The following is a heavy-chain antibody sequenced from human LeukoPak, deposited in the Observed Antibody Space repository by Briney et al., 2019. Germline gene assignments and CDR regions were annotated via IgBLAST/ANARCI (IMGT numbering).Heavy chain of an antibody. CDR1: GGPISSSSYY. V-gene: IGHV4-39*01. CDR2: IFYSGST. CDR3: ARHAAIRNYVGSLDS. J-gene: IGHJ4*02. Sequence: PSETPSLPRTVSGGPISSSSYYWGWVRQPPGEGLGGVGTIFYSGSTYYNPSLKSRVTVSVDTSKNQFSLKVSSVTAADTAVYYCARHAAIRNYVGSLDSWGQGTLVTVSS. D-gene: IGHD4-11*01.